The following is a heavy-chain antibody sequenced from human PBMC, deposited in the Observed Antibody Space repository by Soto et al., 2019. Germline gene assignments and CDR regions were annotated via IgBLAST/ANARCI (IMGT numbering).Heavy chain of an antibody. D-gene: IGHD3-3*01. J-gene: IGHJ6*02. CDR1: RLTFSAYE. V-gene: IGHV3-7*01. CDR3: ARPDYDFWSDYYYGMDV. Sequence: GGSLRLSCAASRLTFSAYEMHWFRQAPGKGLEWVANIKQDGSEKYYVDSVKGRFTISRDNAKNSLYLQMNSLRAEDTAVYYCARPDYDFWSDYYYGMDVWGQGTTVTVSS. CDR2: IKQDGSEK.